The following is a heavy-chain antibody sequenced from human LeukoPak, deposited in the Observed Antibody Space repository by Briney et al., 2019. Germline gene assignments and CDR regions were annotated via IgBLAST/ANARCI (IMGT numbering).Heavy chain of an antibody. J-gene: IGHJ4*02. CDR3: TTGIRGD. Sequence: GGSLRLSCAASGLIFSRDGMHWVRQAPGKGLEWVGRIASKTDGGTTDYAAPVKGRFTISRDDSKNTLFLQMNSLKTEDTAVYYCTTGIRGDCGQGTLVTVSS. V-gene: IGHV3-15*04. CDR2: IASKTDGGTT. CDR1: GLIFSRDG.